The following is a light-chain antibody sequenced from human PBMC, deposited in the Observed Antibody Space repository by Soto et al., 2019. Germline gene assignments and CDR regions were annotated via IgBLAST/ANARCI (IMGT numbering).Light chain of an antibody. CDR3: QQYKTSPWT. CDR2: KTS. J-gene: IGKJ1*01. V-gene: IGKV1-5*03. Sequence: DIHMAQSPSALSASVGDRVTITCRASQSIVGWLAWYQQKPGKAPKLLIYKTSSLESGVPSRFSGGGSGTEFTLSISSLQPDDFATYYCQQYKTSPWTFGQGTKWIS. CDR1: QSIVGW.